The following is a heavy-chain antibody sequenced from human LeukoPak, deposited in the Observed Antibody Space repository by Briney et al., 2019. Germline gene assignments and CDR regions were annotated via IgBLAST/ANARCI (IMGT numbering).Heavy chain of an antibody. Sequence: GGSLGLSCAASGFTFGDHIMNWVRQLPGKRLEWVAYVRGSGSTVYYADSVKGRFTVSRDNGKSSLYLQMNSLRVEDTALYYCASPMVRGVTNFDYWGQGTLVTVSS. J-gene: IGHJ4*02. CDR2: VRGSGSTV. CDR1: GFTFGDHI. D-gene: IGHD3-10*01. V-gene: IGHV3-48*01. CDR3: ASPMVRGVTNFDY.